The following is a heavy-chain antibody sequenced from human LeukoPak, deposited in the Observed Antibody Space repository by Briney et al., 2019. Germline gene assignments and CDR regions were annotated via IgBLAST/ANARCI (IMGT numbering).Heavy chain of an antibody. J-gene: IGHJ4*02. D-gene: IGHD6-13*01. CDR2: IKHSGST. Sequence: PSDTLSLLCGVYGGLFWVYYWLWPRHPTGRGRECGGEIKHSGSTNYNPSLKSRVTISVDASKTQFSLKLSSVTAADTAVYYCARGRYSSSPPDYWGQGTLVTVSS. CDR1: GGLFWVYY. V-gene: IGHV4-34*01. CDR3: ARGRYSSSPPDY.